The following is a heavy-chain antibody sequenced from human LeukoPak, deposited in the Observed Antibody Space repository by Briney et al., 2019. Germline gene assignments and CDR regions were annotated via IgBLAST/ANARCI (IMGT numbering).Heavy chain of an antibody. Sequence: GASVKGSCKASGYTFTGYYMHWVRQAPGQGLEWKGWINPNSGGTNYAQKFQGRVTMTRDTSISTAYMELSRLRSDDTAVYYCARHDYYDSSGYYFFGAFDIWGQGTMVTVSS. J-gene: IGHJ3*02. V-gene: IGHV1-2*02. CDR1: GYTFTGYY. CDR3: ARHDYYDSSGYYFFGAFDI. D-gene: IGHD3-22*01. CDR2: INPNSGGT.